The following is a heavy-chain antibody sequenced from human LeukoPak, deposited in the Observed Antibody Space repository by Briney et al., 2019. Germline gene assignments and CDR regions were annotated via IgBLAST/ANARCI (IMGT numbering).Heavy chain of an antibody. J-gene: IGHJ6*02. Sequence: GGSLRLSCAASGFTFSSYSMNWVRQAPGKGLEWVSSISSSSSYIYYADSVKGRFTISRDNAKNSLYLQMNSLRAEDTAVYYCARDEWVGNYFYYYGMGVWGQGTTVTVSS. V-gene: IGHV3-21*01. CDR1: GFTFSSYS. CDR3: ARDEWVGNYFYYYGMGV. CDR2: ISSSSSYI. D-gene: IGHD7-27*01.